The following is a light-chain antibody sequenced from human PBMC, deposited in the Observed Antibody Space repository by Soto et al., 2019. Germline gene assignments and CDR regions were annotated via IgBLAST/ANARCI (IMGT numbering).Light chain of an antibody. CDR3: QQRNNWPGT. CDR1: QSVSTY. V-gene: IGKV3-11*01. Sequence: EIVLTQSPATLSLSPGERATLSCRASQSVSTYLAWYQQKPGQAPRLLIYDASNRATGIPARFSGSGSGTVFTLTISSLEPEDVAVYYCQQRNNWPGTFGQGTKVDIK. CDR2: DAS. J-gene: IGKJ1*01.